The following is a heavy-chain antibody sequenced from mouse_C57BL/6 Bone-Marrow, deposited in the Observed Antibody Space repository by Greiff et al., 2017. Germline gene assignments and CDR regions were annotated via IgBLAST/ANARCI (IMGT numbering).Heavy chain of an antibody. J-gene: IGHJ4*01. CDR1: GYTFTSYC. CDR2: IYPRSGNT. D-gene: IGHD1-1*01. V-gene: IGHV1-81*01. Sequence: QVHVKQSGAELARPGASVKLSCKASGYTFTSYCISWVKQRTGQGLEWIGEIYPRSGNTYYNEKFKGKATLTADKSSSTAYMELRSLTSEDSAVYFCARFITTVVDAMDYWGQGTSVTVSS. CDR3: ARFITTVVDAMDY.